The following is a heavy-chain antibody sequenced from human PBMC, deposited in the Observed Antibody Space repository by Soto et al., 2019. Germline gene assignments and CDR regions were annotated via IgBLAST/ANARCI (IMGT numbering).Heavy chain of an antibody. Sequence: EVQLVESGGGLVQPGGSLRLSCAASGFTVSNLYMPWVRQAPGKGLQWVAVISSGGSTYYADSVKGRFTISRDNSKNTLYREMNSLRAEDTAVYYCARDTLGGAYDFLHGGQGTLVTVSS. CDR1: GFTVSNLY. J-gene: IGHJ4*02. V-gene: IGHV3-66*01. CDR2: ISSGGST. CDR3: ARDTLGGAYDFLH. D-gene: IGHD3-3*01.